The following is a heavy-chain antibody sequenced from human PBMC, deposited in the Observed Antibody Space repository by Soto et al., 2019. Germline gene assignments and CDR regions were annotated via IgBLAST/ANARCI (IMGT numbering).Heavy chain of an antibody. CDR1: GGTFSSYA. CDR3: ARAAYYDLWSGYYKTPYYYYGMDV. D-gene: IGHD3-3*01. V-gene: IGHV1-69*01. Sequence: QVQLVQSGAEVKKPGSSVKVSCKASGGTFSSYAISWVRQAPGQGLEWMGGIIPIFGTANYAQKFQGRVTITADESTSTAYMELSSLRSEDTAVYYCARAAYYDLWSGYYKTPYYYYGMDVWGQGTTVTVSS. J-gene: IGHJ6*02. CDR2: IIPIFGTA.